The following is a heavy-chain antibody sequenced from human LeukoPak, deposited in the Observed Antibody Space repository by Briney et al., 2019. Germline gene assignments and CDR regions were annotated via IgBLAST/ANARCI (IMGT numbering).Heavy chain of an antibody. Sequence: PGGSLRLSCAASGFTFSSYSMNWVHQAPGKGLEWVSYISSSSSTIYYADSVKGRFTISRDNAKNSLYLQMNSLRAEDTAVYYCAREGLRYFDWLGPYYYMDVWGKGTTVTVSS. CDR2: ISSSSSTI. J-gene: IGHJ6*03. CDR1: GFTFSSYS. D-gene: IGHD3-9*01. CDR3: AREGLRYFDWLGPYYYMDV. V-gene: IGHV3-48*01.